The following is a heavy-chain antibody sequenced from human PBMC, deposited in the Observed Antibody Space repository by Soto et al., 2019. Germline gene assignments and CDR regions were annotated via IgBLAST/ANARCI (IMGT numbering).Heavy chain of an antibody. J-gene: IGHJ6*02. D-gene: IGHD3-9*01. Sequence: QVQLVQSGAEVKKPGSSVKVSCKASGGTFSSYAISWVRQAPGQGLEWMGGIIPIFGTANYAQKFQGRVTFTADESTSTAYLGRSSLRSEDTAVYYCARALGSYYDILPGPEGVGMDVWGQGTTVTVSS. CDR2: IIPIFGTA. CDR1: GGTFSSYA. V-gene: IGHV1-69*12. CDR3: ARALGSYYDILPGPEGVGMDV.